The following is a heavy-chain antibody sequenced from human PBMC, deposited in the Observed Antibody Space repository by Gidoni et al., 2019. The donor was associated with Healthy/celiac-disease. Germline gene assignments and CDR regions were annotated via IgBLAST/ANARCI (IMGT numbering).Heavy chain of an antibody. CDR3: ARGVGYSNGRYYGMDV. CDR2: IIPIFGTA. CDR1: GGTFRRYA. J-gene: IGHJ6*02. V-gene: IGHV1-69*12. D-gene: IGHD4-4*01. Sequence: QVQLVQSGAEVKKPGSSVKVSCKASGGTFRRYAISWVRQAPGQGLEWMGGIIPIFGTANYAQKFQSRVTITADESTSTAYMELSSLRSEDTAVYYCARGVGYSNGRYYGMDVWGQGTTVTVSS.